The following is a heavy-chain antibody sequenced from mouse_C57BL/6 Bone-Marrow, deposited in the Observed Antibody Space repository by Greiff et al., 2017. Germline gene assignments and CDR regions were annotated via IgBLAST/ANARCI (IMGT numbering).Heavy chain of an antibody. CDR2: INPNNGGT. V-gene: IGHV1-26*01. Sequence: VQLQQSGPELVKPGASVKISCKASGYTFTDYYMNWVKQSHGKSLEWIGDINPNNGGTSYNQKFKGKATLTVDKSSSTAYMELRSLTSEDSAVYYCARDYYGGWFAYWGQGTLVTVSA. CDR1: GYTFTDYY. D-gene: IGHD1-1*02. J-gene: IGHJ3*01. CDR3: ARDYYGGWFAY.